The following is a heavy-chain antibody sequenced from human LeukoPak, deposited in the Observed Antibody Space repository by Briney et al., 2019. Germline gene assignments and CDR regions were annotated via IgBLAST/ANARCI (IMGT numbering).Heavy chain of an antibody. CDR1: GYTFTSYD. CDR2: MNPNSGNT. CDR3: ARLFLTNYYDSSGYSDY. V-gene: IGHV1-8*01. J-gene: IGHJ4*02. D-gene: IGHD3-22*01. Sequence: GASVKVSCKASGYTFTSYDINWVRQATGQGLEWMGWMNPNSGNTGYAQKLQGRVTTTTDTSTSTAYMELRSLRSDDTAVYYCARLFLTNYYDSSGYSDYWGQGTLVTVSS.